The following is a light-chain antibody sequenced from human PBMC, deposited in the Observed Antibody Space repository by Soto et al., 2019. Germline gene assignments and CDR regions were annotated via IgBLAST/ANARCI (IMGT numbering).Light chain of an antibody. J-gene: IGKJ3*01. V-gene: IGKV1-27*01. Sequence: DIQMTQSPTSLSASVGDRVTITCRASQGISNFVAWYQQKPGKAPKLLIYAASTLQSGVPSRFSGSGSGTDFTITINSLQPGDDANYYGQKYSSVPVFGPGTKVEIK. CDR3: QKYSSVPV. CDR2: AAS. CDR1: QGISNF.